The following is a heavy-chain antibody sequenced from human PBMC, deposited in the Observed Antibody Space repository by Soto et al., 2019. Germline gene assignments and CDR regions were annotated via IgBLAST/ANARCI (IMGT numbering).Heavy chain of an antibody. Sequence: PGGALRLSCAVSGFTFSSYDMNWVRQAPGKGLEWVSGISGSGGSTHYADSVKGRFTISRDNAKNSLYLQMNSLRAEDTAVYYCAREQRDSGYDTVDYWGQGTLVTVSS. CDR2: ISGSGGST. V-gene: IGHV3-21*01. CDR1: GFTFSSYD. D-gene: IGHD5-12*01. CDR3: AREQRDSGYDTVDY. J-gene: IGHJ4*02.